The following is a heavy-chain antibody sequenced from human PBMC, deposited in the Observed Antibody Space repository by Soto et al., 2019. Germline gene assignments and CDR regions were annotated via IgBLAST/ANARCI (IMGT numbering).Heavy chain of an antibody. CDR1: GGSISSYY. V-gene: IGHV4-4*07. D-gene: IGHD6-19*01. CDR2: IYTSGST. J-gene: IGHJ5*02. Sequence: PSETLSLTCTVSGGSISSYYWSWIRQPAGKGLEWIGRIYTSGSTNYNPSLKSRVTMSVDTSKNQFSLKLSSVTAADTAVYYCARDRCDSSGWYCGGASTKYNWFDPWGQGTPVTVSS. CDR3: ARDRCDSSGWYCGGASTKYNWFDP.